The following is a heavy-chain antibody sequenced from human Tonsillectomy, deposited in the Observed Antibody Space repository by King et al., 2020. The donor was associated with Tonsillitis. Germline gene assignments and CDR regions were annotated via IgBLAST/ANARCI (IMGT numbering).Heavy chain of an antibody. CDR2: IYASGST. V-gene: IGHV4-61*02. Sequence: QLQESGPGLVKPSPTLSLTCTVSGGSINNDTYYWSWIRQPAGKGLEWIGRIYASGSTNYNPSLKSRVTMSVETSKNQFSLKLSSVTAADTAVYYCARDLRGFIGDAFDIWGQGTMVTVSS. CDR1: GGSINNDTYY. CDR3: ARDLRGFIGDAFDI. J-gene: IGHJ3*02. D-gene: IGHD3-10*01.